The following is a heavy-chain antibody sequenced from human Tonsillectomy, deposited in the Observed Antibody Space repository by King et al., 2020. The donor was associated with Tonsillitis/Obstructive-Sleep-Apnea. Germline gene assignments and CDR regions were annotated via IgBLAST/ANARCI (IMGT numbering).Heavy chain of an antibody. CDR3: ARSIHGWHYFDF. CDR1: GFTFSSYA. J-gene: IGHJ4*02. CDR2: ISYSGSYE. Sequence: QVQLVESGGGVVQPGRSLRLSCAASGFTFSSYAMHWVRQAPGKGLVWMATISYSGSYEYYADSVKGRFTISRDNPRNTLYLQMSSLRAEDMAVYYCARSIHGWHYFDFWGQGTVVTVSS. D-gene: IGHD5-24*01. V-gene: IGHV3-30*04.